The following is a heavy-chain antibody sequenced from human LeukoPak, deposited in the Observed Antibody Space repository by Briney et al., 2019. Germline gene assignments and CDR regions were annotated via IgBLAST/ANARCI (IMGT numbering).Heavy chain of an antibody. CDR1: GGSISSGGYS. CDR3: ARGNDILTGYVFDY. Sequence: SETLSLTCAVSGGSISSGGYSWSWIRQPPGKGLEWIGYIYHSGSTYYNPSLKSRVTISVDRSKNQFSLKLSSVTAADTAVYYCARGNDILTGYVFDYWGQGTLVTVSS. CDR2: IYHSGST. D-gene: IGHD3-9*01. V-gene: IGHV4-30-2*01. J-gene: IGHJ4*02.